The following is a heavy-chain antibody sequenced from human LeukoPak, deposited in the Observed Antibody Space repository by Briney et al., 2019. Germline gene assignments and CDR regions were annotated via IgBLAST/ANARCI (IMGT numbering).Heavy chain of an antibody. CDR2: ISYDGNSK. V-gene: IGHV3-30*18. J-gene: IGHJ3*02. D-gene: IGHD4-17*01. CDR1: GFTFSSYA. Sequence: PGGSLRLPCAASGFTFSSYAMHWVRQAPGTGLEWVTVISYDGNSKHYADSVKGRFTISRDNSKNTLYLQMNSLRPEDTAVYYCVKDIIGDYVMDDALDIWGQGTMVTVSS. CDR3: VKDIIGDYVMDDALDI.